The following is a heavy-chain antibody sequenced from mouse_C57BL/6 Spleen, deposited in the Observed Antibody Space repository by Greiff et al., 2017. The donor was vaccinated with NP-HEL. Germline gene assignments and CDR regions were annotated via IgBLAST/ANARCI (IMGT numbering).Heavy chain of an antibody. J-gene: IGHJ3*01. CDR1: GFSFNTYA. D-gene: IGHD2-4*01. V-gene: IGHV10-1*01. CDR2: IRSKSNNYAT. CDR3: VRPHYDYDGFAY. Sequence: DVQLVESGGGLVQPKGSLKLSCAASGFSFNTYAMNWVRQAPGKGLEWVARIRSKSNNYATYYADSVKDRFTISRDDSESMLYLQMNNLKTEDTAMYYCVRPHYDYDGFAYWGQGTLVTVSA.